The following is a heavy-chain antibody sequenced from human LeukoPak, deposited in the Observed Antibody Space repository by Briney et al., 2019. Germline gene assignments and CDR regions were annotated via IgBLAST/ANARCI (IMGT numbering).Heavy chain of an antibody. CDR1: GSTFYNYW. Sequence: GGPLRLSCEASGSTFYNYWMSWSGKAPGKGLEWVACIKGDGSERYHVDSVKGRFTISRDNAKNSLYLQMNSLRVEDTAVYYCAGLDTAMITSSDYWGQGTLVTVSS. CDR2: IKGDGSER. J-gene: IGHJ4*02. V-gene: IGHV3-7*03. CDR3: AGLDTAMITSSDY. D-gene: IGHD5-18*01.